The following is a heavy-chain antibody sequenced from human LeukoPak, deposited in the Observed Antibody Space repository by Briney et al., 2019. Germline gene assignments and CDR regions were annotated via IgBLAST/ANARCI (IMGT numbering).Heavy chain of an antibody. V-gene: IGHV4-4*09. CDR2: IYTSGRT. Sequence: PETLSLTCTVSGGSISSYYWSWVRQPPGDGLEWIWYIYTSGRTNYNPPLKSRVTISADTAKNQFSLMLSSDTAADTGVYYCARHGPTGTTYGWFDPWGQGTLVTVSS. CDR3: ARHGPTGTTYGWFDP. J-gene: IGHJ5*02. D-gene: IGHD4-17*01. CDR1: GGSISSYY.